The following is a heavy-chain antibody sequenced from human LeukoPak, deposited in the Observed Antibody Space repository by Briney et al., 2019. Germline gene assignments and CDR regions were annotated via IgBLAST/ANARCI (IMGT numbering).Heavy chain of an antibody. D-gene: IGHD6-6*01. CDR2: IWYDGSNK. CDR1: GFTFSSYG. CDR3: AKTYSSSAPPDY. V-gene: IGHV3-30*02. J-gene: IGHJ4*02. Sequence: GGSLRLSCAASGFTFSSYGMHWVRQAPGKGLEWVAFIWYDGSNKYYADSVKGRFTISRDNSKNTLYLQMNSLRAEDTAVYYCAKTYSSSAPPDYWGQGTLVTVSS.